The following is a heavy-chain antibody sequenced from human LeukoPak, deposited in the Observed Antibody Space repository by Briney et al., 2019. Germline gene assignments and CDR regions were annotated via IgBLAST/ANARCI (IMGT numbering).Heavy chain of an antibody. CDR2: ISSSSSTI. CDR1: GFTFSSYS. D-gene: IGHD6-13*01. J-gene: IGHJ4*02. Sequence: GGSLRLSCAASGFTFSSYSMNWVRQAPGKGLEWVSYISSSSSTIYYADSVKGRFTISRDNAKNSLYLQMNSLRAEDTAVYYCARGVYSSSWWPSDSFDYWGQGTLVTVSS. V-gene: IGHV3-48*01. CDR3: ARGVYSSSWWPSDSFDY.